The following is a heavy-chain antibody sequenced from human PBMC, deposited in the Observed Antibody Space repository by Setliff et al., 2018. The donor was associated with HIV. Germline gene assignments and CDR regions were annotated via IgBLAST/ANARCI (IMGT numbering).Heavy chain of an antibody. CDR1: GYIFTSYY. CDR3: AREGGREYDFWSGYNRPYYFYMDV. J-gene: IGHJ6*03. D-gene: IGHD3-3*01. Sequence: ASVKVSCKASGYIFTSYYIQWVRQAPGQGLEWMGITNPSGGSTTYEQKFQGRVTMTRDTSTSTVYMELSSLRSEDTAVYYCAREGGREYDFWSGYNRPYYFYMDVWGKGTTVTVSS. CDR2: TNPSGGST. V-gene: IGHV1-46*01.